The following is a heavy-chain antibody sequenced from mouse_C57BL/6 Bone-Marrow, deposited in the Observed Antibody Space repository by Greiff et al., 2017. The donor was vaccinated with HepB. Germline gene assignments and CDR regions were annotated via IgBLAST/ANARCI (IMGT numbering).Heavy chain of an antibody. Sequence: VKLVESGAELVRPGTSVKMSCKASGYTFTNYWIGWAKQRPGHGLEWIGDIYPGGGYTNYNEKFKGKATLTADKSSSPAYMQFSSLTSEDSAIYYCAREGGNYWFAYWGQGTLVTVSA. CDR2: IYPGGGYT. V-gene: IGHV1-63*01. J-gene: IGHJ3*01. D-gene: IGHD2-1*01. CDR3: AREGGNYWFAY. CDR1: GYTFTNYW.